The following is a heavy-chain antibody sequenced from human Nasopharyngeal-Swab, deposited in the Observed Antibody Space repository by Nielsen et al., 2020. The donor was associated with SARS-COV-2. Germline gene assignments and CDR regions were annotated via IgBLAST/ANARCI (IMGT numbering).Heavy chain of an antibody. CDR2: ISWNSGST. V-gene: IGHV3-9*01. D-gene: IGHD2-2*01. CDR1: GFTFDDYA. CDR3: ARGQVVPAAIRYNWFDP. J-gene: IGHJ5*02. Sequence: SLKISCAASGFTFDDYAMHWVRQAPGKGLEWVSGISWNSGSTGYADSVKGRFTISRDNAKNSLYLQMNSLRAEDTAVYYCARGQVVPAAIRYNWFDPWGQGTLVTVSS.